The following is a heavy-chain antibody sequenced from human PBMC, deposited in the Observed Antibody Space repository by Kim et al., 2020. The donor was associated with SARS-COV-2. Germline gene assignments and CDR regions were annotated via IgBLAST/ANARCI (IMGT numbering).Heavy chain of an antibody. CDR3: ARLRSWGYCSGGSCYRASPEVIDY. J-gene: IGHJ4*02. CDR2: INHSGST. CDR1: GGSFSGYY. V-gene: IGHV4-34*01. Sequence: SETLSLTFAVYGGSFSGYYWSWIRQPPGKGLEWIGEINHSGSTNYNPSLKSRVTISVDTSKNQFSLKLSSVTAADTAVYYCARLRSWGYCSGGSCYRASPEVIDYWGQGTLVTVSS. D-gene: IGHD2-15*01.